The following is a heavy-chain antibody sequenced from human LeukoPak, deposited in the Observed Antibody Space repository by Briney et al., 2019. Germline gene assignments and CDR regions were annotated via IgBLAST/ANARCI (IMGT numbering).Heavy chain of an antibody. D-gene: IGHD6-19*01. J-gene: IGHJ4*02. V-gene: IGHV3-33*01. Sequence: GGSLRLSCAASGFTFSSYGMHWVRQAPGKGLEWVAVIWYDGSNKYYADSVKGRFTISGDNSKNTLYLQMNSLRAEDTAVYYCARDGDAYSSGWLWGQGTLVTVSS. CDR2: IWYDGSNK. CDR3: ARDGDAYSSGWL. CDR1: GFTFSSYG.